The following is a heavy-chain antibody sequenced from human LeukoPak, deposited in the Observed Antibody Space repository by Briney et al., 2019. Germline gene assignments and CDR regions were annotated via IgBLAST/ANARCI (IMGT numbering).Heavy chain of an antibody. V-gene: IGHV1-2*02. D-gene: IGHD5-12*01. CDR1: GYTFTGYY. J-gene: IGHJ4*02. CDR3: ARAWLRLNPYFDY. Sequence: ASVKVSCKASGYTFTGYYMHWVRQAPGQGLEWMGWINPNSGGTNYAQKFQGRVTMARDTSISTSYMELSRLRSDDTAVYYCARAWLRLNPYFDYWGQGTLVTVSS. CDR2: INPNSGGT.